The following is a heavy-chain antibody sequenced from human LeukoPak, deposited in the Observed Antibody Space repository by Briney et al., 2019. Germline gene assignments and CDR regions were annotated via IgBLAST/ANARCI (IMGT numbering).Heavy chain of an antibody. CDR2: ISWNSGSI. Sequence: PGRSLRLSCAASGFTFDDYAMHWVRHAPGKGLEWVSGISWNSGSIGYADSVKGRFTISRDNAKNSLYLQMNSLRAEDTALYYCAKASYGDYGTTWFDYWGQGTLVTVSS. V-gene: IGHV3-9*01. D-gene: IGHD4-17*01. CDR1: GFTFDDYA. J-gene: IGHJ4*02. CDR3: AKASYGDYGTTWFDY.